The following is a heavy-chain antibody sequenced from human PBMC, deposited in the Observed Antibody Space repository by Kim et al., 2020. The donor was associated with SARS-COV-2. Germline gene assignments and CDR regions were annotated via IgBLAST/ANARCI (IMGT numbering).Heavy chain of an antibody. Sequence: SETLSLTCTVSGGSISSGGYYWSWIRQHPGKGLEWIGYIYYSGSTYYNPSLKSRVTISVDTSKNQFSLKLSSVTAADTAVYYCARDHRYCSSTSCSPDYGMDVWGQGTTVTVSS. J-gene: IGHJ6*02. D-gene: IGHD2-2*01. CDR2: IYYSGST. V-gene: IGHV4-31*03. CDR1: GGSISSGGYY. CDR3: ARDHRYCSSTSCSPDYGMDV.